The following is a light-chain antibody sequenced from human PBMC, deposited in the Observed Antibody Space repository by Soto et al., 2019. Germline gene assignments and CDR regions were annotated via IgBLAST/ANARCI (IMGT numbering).Light chain of an antibody. CDR2: EVS. V-gene: IGLV2-14*01. CDR1: SSDVGGYNY. Sequence: QSALTQPASVSGSPGQSITISCTGTSSDVGGYNYVSWYQRHPGKAPKLMIYEVSNRPSGVSNRFSGSKSGNTASLTISGLQAEDEADYYCSSYTSSSTPYVFGTGTQLTVL. CDR3: SSYTSSSTPYV. J-gene: IGLJ1*01.